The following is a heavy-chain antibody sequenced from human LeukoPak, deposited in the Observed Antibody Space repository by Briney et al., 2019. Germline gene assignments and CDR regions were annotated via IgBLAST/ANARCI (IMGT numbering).Heavy chain of an antibody. J-gene: IGHJ4*02. CDR3: AKLPEEHLNLDY. V-gene: IGHV3-23*01. D-gene: IGHD1-14*01. CDR2: ISGSGGSI. Sequence: GGSLRLSCAASGFTFSSYAMSWVRQAPGKGLEWVSVISGSGGSIYYGDSLKGRFSISRDNSKNMLYLQMNSLRVEDTAVYYCAKLPEEHLNLDYWGQGTLVTVSS. CDR1: GFTFSSYA.